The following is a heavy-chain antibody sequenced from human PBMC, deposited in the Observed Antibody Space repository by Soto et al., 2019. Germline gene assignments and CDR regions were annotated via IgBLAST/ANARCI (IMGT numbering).Heavy chain of an antibody. CDR2: ISGTGDST. Sequence: EVQLLESGGGLVQPGGSLRLSCAASGFTFSSYAMSWVRQAPGKGLEWVSVISGTGDSTYYADSVKGRFTISRDNSKNTLYLQMNSLRAEDTAVYYCAKRGGGGWFDPWGQGTLVTVSS. V-gene: IGHV3-23*01. CDR3: AKRGGGGWFDP. CDR1: GFTFSSYA. D-gene: IGHD2-15*01. J-gene: IGHJ5*02.